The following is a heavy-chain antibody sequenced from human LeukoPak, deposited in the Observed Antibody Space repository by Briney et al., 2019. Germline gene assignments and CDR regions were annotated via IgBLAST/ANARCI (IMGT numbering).Heavy chain of an antibody. J-gene: IGHJ6*03. Sequence: GGSLRLSCAASGFTFSSYAMSWVRQAPGKGLEWDSAISGSGGSTYYADSVKGRFTISRDNSKNTLYLQMNSLRAEDTAVYYCAKARWELLDYYYYMDVWGKGTTVTVSS. V-gene: IGHV3-23*01. CDR2: ISGSGGST. CDR3: AKARWELLDYYYYMDV. CDR1: GFTFSSYA. D-gene: IGHD4-23*01.